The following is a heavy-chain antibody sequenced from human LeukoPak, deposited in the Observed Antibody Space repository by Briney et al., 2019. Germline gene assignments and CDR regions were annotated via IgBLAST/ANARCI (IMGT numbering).Heavy chain of an antibody. D-gene: IGHD6-19*01. Sequence: PGGSPRLSCAASGFTFSSYSMSWVRQAPGKGLEWVGRIKSKTDGGTTDYAAPVKGRFTISRDDSKNTLYLQMNSLKTEDTAVYYCTTGGEWLVGPRSGDAFDIWGQGTMVTVSS. J-gene: IGHJ3*02. CDR3: TTGGEWLVGPRSGDAFDI. CDR2: IKSKTDGGTT. V-gene: IGHV3-15*01. CDR1: GFTFSSYS.